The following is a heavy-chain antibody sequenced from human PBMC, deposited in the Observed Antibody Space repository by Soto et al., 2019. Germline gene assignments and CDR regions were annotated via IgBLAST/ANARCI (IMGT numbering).Heavy chain of an antibody. J-gene: IGHJ5*02. CDR1: GGSISSYY. V-gene: IGHV4-59*12. CDR3: ARIANQWLDP. CDR2: IYYSGST. Sequence: VSGGSISSYYWSWIRQPPGKGLEWIWYIYYSGSTNYNPSLKSRVTISVDTSKNQFSLQLNSVTPADTAIYYCARIANQWLDPGGQGALVNVSS.